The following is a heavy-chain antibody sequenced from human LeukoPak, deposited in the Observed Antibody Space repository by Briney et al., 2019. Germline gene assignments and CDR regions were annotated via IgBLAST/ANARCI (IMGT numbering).Heavy chain of an antibody. CDR3: ARGGTYYYQYYYMDV. CDR1: QFTFNLHA. D-gene: IGHD3-16*01. CDR2: MSFDGSHI. J-gene: IGHJ6*03. V-gene: IGHV3-30*01. Sequence: KPGGSLRLSCAASQFTFNLHAMNWVRQAPGKGLDWVAVMSFDGSHIYYADSVKGRFTISRGNSNNTLFLQMNSLNADDTAVYYCARGGTYYYQYYYMDVWGKGTTVTVSS.